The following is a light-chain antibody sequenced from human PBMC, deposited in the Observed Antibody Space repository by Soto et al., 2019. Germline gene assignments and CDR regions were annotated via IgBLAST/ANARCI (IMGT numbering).Light chain of an antibody. Sequence: QSVLSQPPSLSAAPGQRVNISCSGSTSNIGNNYVCWYHQLPGTAPKLLIYDTNRRPSGVPDRFSGSKSGTSATLGITGLQTGDEAHYYCGTWDNSLRAGVFGGGTKLTVL. J-gene: IGLJ3*02. V-gene: IGLV1-51*01. CDR2: DTN. CDR1: TSNIGNNY. CDR3: GTWDNSLRAGV.